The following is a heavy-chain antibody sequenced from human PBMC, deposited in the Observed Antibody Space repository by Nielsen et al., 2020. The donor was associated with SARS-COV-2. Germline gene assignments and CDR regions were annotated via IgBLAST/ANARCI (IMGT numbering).Heavy chain of an antibody. J-gene: IGHJ6*02. CDR3: VRDTHYYDSSGYYAPPYYYYGMDV. V-gene: IGHV3-7*01. CDR1: EITFRSYW. CDR2: INQDGSEK. Sequence: GGSLRLSCVVSEITFRSYWMSWVRQAPGKGLEWVANINQDGSEKDYVDSVKGRFTISRDNAKNSLYLQMNSLRAEDTAVYYCVRDTHYYDSSGYYAPPYYYYGMDVWGQGTTVTVSS. D-gene: IGHD3-22*01.